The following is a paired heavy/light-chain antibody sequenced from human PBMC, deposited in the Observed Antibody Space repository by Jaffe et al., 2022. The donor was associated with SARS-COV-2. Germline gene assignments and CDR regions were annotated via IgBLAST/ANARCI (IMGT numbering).Light chain of an antibody. CDR2: DGN. V-gene: IGLV2-23*01. J-gene: IGLJ2*01. Sequence: QSALTQPASVSGSPGQSITFSCTGTSSDVGSYNLVSWYQQHPGKAPKLLIYDGNKRPSGISNRFSGSKSGNTASLTIFGLQGEDEADYFCCSYAGNSRVAFGGGTKLTVL. CDR1: SSDVGSYNL. CDR3: CSYAGNSRVA.
Heavy chain of an antibody. CDR3: AKDLPSSWYSQYDY. J-gene: IGHJ4*02. CDR1: GFTFSRYA. D-gene: IGHD6-13*01. CDR2: ISGSADTT. Sequence: EVQLLESGGGLVQPGGSLRLSCAASGFTFSRYAMSWVRQAPGKGLEWVSVISGSADTTYYADSVRGRFTISRDNSKNTLYLQMSSLRVDDTAVYYCAKDLPSSWYSQYDYWGQGTLVTVSS. V-gene: IGHV3-23*01.